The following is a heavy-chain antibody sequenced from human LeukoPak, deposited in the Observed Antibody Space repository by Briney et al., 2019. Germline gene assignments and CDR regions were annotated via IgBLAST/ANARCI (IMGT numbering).Heavy chain of an antibody. J-gene: IGHJ4*02. CDR3: ARHYGP. Sequence: SEXXSLTCTVSXGXXXXXXXYXXXIXXXPGKGLEWIGIIYYSGITYYNPSLKSRVTISVDTSKNQFSLKLNSVTATDTAVYYCARHYGPWGQGTLVTVSS. D-gene: IGHD3-10*01. V-gene: IGHV4-39*01. CDR1: XGXXXXXXXY. CDR2: IYYSGIT.